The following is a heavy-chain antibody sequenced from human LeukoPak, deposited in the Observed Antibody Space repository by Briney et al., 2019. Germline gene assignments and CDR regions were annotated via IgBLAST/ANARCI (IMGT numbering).Heavy chain of an antibody. CDR2: ITPIFGTA. J-gene: IGHJ4*02. D-gene: IGHD2-15*01. CDR3: GRKAGDCGGGSCYSIDY. Sequence: SVKVSCKASGYTFTSYDINWVRQAPGQGLEWMGGITPIFGTANYAQKLQGRVTITTDESTSTAYMEVRSLRSEDTAVYYCGRKAGDCGGGSCYSIDYWGQGTLVTVSS. V-gene: IGHV1-69*05. CDR1: GYTFTSYD.